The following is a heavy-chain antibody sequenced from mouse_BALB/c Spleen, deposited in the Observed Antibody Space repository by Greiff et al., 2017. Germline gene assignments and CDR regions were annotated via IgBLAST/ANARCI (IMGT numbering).Heavy chain of an antibody. CDR2: ISSGGSYT. J-gene: IGHJ4*01. CDR1: GFTFSSYG. Sequence: EVKLVESGGDLVKPGGSLKLSCAASGFTFSSYGMSWVRQTPDKRLEWVATISSGGSYTYYPDSVKGRFTISRDNAKNTLYLQMSSLKSEDTAMYYCARHTPDYYAMDYWGQGTSVTVSS. V-gene: IGHV5-6*01. CDR3: ARHTPDYYAMDY.